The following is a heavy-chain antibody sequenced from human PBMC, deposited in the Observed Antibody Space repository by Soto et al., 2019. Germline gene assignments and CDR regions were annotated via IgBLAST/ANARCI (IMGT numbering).Heavy chain of an antibody. D-gene: IGHD3-3*01. CDR2: IYYSGST. CDR3: ERQTSRSGYYIYERPAPDY. J-gene: IGHJ4*02. V-gene: IGHV4-39*01. Sequence: SETLSLTCTVSGGSISSSSYYGGWIRQPPGKGLEWIGSIYYSGSTYYNPSLKSRVTISVDTSKNQFSLKLSSVTAADTAVYYCERQTSRSGYYIYERPAPDYSGQGTLVTVSS. CDR1: GGSISSSSYY.